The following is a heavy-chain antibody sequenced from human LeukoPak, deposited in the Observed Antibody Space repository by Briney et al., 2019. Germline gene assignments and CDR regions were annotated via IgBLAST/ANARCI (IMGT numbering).Heavy chain of an antibody. CDR2: ISGYNGNT. V-gene: IGHV1-18*01. CDR3: ARDYGYGVTVMISDDY. D-gene: IGHD5-12*01. J-gene: IGHJ4*02. Sequence: ASVKLSCKPSRYTLNRYSTTWVRHAPGQGHKGMVWISGYNGNTNYAQKLQGRVTMTTDTSTSTAYMELRSLRSDDTAMYYCARDYGYGVTVMISDDYWGQGTLVTVSS. CDR1: RYTLNRYS.